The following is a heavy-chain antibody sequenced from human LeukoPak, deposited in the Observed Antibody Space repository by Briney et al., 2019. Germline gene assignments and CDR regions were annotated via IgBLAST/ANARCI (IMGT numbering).Heavy chain of an antibody. CDR2: IYPGYSDA. Sequence: GKSLKISCKISGYKLTNNWIGWVRQVPGKGLEWMGLIYPGYSDAKYSPSFQGQVTISADKSISTAYLQWSSLKASDTAMYYCARLGARHSSSWYDWGQGTLVTVSS. CDR3: ARLGARHSSSWYD. CDR1: GYKLTNNW. D-gene: IGHD6-13*01. J-gene: IGHJ4*02. V-gene: IGHV5-51*01.